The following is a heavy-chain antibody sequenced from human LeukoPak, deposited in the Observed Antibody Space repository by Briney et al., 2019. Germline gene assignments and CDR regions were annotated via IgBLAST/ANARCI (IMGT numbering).Heavy chain of an antibody. CDR3: ARGYQPTLGV. Sequence: GASVKVSCKASGGTFSSYTISWVRQAPGQGLEWMGRIIPILGIANYAQEFQGRVTITADKSTSTAYMELSSLRSEDTAVYYCARGYQPTLGVWGQGTLVTVSS. V-gene: IGHV1-69*02. J-gene: IGHJ4*02. CDR2: IIPILGIA. D-gene: IGHD2-2*01. CDR1: GGTFSSYT.